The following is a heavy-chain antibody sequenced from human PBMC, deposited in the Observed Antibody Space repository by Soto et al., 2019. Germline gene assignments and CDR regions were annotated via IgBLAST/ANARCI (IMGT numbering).Heavy chain of an antibody. CDR1: GYTFTDYA. CDR3: ARDTGYTFGSFNY. V-gene: IGHV1-3*01. D-gene: IGHD5-18*01. Sequence: HVELVQSGADVKKPGASVTISCKASGYTFTDYALHWVRQAPGQRLEWMGWMNAGVGNTLYSQKFQGRITITRDTAASTAYMQLNSLKSEDTAIYYCARDTGYTFGSFNYWGPGTVVTVSS. J-gene: IGHJ4*02. CDR2: MNAGVGNT.